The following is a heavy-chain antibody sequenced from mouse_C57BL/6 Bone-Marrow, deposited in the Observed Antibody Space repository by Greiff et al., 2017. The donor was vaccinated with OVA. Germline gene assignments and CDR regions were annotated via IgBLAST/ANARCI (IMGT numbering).Heavy chain of an antibody. Sequence: QVQLKESGAELVRPGASVKLSCKASGYTFTDYYINWVKQRPGQGLEWIARIYPGSGNTYYNEKFKGKATLTAEKSSSTAYMQLSSLTSEDSAVYFCARGGLITTVVATRNYAMDYWGQGTSVTVSS. D-gene: IGHD1-1*01. V-gene: IGHV1-76*01. CDR1: GYTFTDYY. J-gene: IGHJ4*01. CDR2: IYPGSGNT. CDR3: ARGGLITTVVATRNYAMDY.